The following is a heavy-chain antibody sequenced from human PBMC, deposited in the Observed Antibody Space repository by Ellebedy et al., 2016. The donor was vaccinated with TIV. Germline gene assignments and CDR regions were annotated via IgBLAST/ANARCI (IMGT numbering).Heavy chain of an antibody. CDR2: IIPIFGTA. J-gene: IGHJ1*01. D-gene: IGHD3-22*01. V-gene: IGHV1-69*13. CDR1: GGTFSSYA. Sequence: SVKVSCXASGGTFSSYAISWVRQAPGQGLEWMGGIIPIFGTANYAQKFQGRVTITADESTSTAYMELSSLRSEDTAVYYCARDTMISKLYPKRYFQHWGQGTLVTVSS. CDR3: ARDTMISKLYPKRYFQH.